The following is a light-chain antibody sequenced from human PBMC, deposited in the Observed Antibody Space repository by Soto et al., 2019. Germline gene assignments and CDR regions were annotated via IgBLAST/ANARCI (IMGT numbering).Light chain of an antibody. J-gene: IGLJ1*01. V-gene: IGLV2-11*01. CDR2: DVS. Sequence: QSVLTQPPSVSGSPGQSVTISCTGTSSDVGDYDYVSWYLQHPGTAPKLLISDVSRRHSGVPDRFSGSKSGNTASLTISGLQVDDEGDYYCCSYAVTSTYVFGTGTKLTVL. CDR1: SSDVGDYDY. CDR3: CSYAVTSTYV.